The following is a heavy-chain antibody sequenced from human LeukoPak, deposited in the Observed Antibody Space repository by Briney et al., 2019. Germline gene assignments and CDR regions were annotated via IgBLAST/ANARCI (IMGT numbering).Heavy chain of an antibody. D-gene: IGHD5-18*01. CDR3: ARVDTATFDY. J-gene: IGHJ4*02. Sequence: GGSLRLSCAASGFTFSSYSMNWVRQAPGKGLEWVSSISSSSSYIYYADSVKGRFTISRDNAKNSLYLQMNSQRAEDTAVYYCARVDTATFDYWGQGTLVTVSS. CDR1: GFTFSSYS. CDR2: ISSSSSYI. V-gene: IGHV3-21*01.